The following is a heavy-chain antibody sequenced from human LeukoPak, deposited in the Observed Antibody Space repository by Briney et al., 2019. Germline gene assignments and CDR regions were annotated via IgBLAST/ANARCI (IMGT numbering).Heavy chain of an antibody. CDR1: GGSISGCNW. Sequence: SETLSLTCAVSGGSISGCNWWSGVRQPPGKGLEWIGEIYHSGSTNYNPSLKSRVTISVDKSKNQFSLKLSSVTAADTAVYYGARKISAAGSRWSDPRGQGTLVTVSS. D-gene: IGHD6-13*01. V-gene: IGHV4-4*02. CDR3: ARKISAAGSRWSDP. CDR2: IYHSGST. J-gene: IGHJ5*02.